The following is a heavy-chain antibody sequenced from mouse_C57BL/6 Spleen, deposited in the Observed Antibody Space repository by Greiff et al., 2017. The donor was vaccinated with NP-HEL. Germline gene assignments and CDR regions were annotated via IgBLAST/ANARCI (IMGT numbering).Heavy chain of an antibody. V-gene: IGHV2-6-1*01. J-gene: IGHJ3*01. D-gene: IGHD3-2*02. CDR2: ILSDGST. CDR3: ARQGSSGYVAFAY. Sequence: VQVVESGPGLVAPSQSLSITCTVSGFSLTSYGVHWVRQPPGKGLEWLVVILSDGSTTYNSALKSRLSISKDNSKSQVFLKMNSLQTDDTAMYYCARQGSSGYVAFAYWGQGTLVTVSA. CDR1: GFSLTSYG.